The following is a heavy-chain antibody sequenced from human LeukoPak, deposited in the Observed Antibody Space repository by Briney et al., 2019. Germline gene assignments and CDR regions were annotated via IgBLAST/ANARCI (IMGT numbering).Heavy chain of an antibody. J-gene: IGHJ4*02. CDR2: IYYSGTT. D-gene: IGHD3-16*01. CDR1: GGSISNYY. CDR3: ARRLLRSGELIDY. V-gene: IGHV4-59*12. Sequence: SETLSLTCTVSGGSISNYYWSWIRQPPGKGLEWIGYIYYSGTTNYNPSLKSRVTISVDTSKNQFSLKLSSVTAADTAVYYCARRLLRSGELIDYWGQGTLVTVSS.